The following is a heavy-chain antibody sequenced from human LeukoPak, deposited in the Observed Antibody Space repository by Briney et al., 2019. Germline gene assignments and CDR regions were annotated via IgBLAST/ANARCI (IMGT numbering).Heavy chain of an antibody. J-gene: IGHJ4*02. CDR3: ARGNSSLPYYFDY. CDR2: INHSGST. V-gene: IGHV4-34*01. D-gene: IGHD6-6*01. CDR1: GGSFSGYY. Sequence: SETLSLTCAAYGGSFSGYYWSWLRQPPGKGLEWIGEINHSGSTNYNPSLKSRVTISADTSKNQFSLKLSSVPAADTAVYYCARGNSSLPYYFDYWGQGTLVTVSS.